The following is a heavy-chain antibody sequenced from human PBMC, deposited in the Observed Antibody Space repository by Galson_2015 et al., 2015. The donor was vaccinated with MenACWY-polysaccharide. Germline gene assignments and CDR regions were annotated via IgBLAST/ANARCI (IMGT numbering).Heavy chain of an antibody. CDR2: IKQDGSEK. Sequence: SLRLSCVASGFTFGSYWMSWVRQAPGKGLEWVANIKQDGSEKYYVDSVKGRFTISRDNAKNSLYLQMNSLRAEDTAVYYCATFGYSYGYYYYYGMDVWGQGTTVTVSS. V-gene: IGHV3-7*01. CDR1: GFTFGSYW. D-gene: IGHD5-18*01. CDR3: ATFGYSYGYYYYYGMDV. J-gene: IGHJ6*02.